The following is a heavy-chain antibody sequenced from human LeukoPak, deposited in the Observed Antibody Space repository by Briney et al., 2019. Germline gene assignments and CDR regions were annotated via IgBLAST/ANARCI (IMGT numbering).Heavy chain of an antibody. CDR3: ARGTRGGWLPFDY. CDR2: INPNSGGT. CDR1: GYTFTGYY. Sequence: ASVKVSCKASGYTFTGYYMHWVRQAPGQGLEWMGWINPNSGGTNYAQKFQGKVTMTRDTSISTAYMELSRLRSDDTAVYYCARGTRGGWLPFDYWGQGTLVTASS. J-gene: IGHJ4*02. D-gene: IGHD6-19*01. V-gene: IGHV1-2*02.